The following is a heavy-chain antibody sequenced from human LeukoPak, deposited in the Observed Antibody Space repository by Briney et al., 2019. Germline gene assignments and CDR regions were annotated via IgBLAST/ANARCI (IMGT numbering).Heavy chain of an antibody. D-gene: IGHD6-13*01. V-gene: IGHV4-59*01. CDR1: SGSIIGYY. CDR3: ARDRAAGTLDF. J-gene: IGHJ4*02. Sequence: SEALSLTCTVSSGSIIGYYWAWIRQPPGQGLEWIGYIQYSGTTEYNPSLASRATISVDTAKDQFSLNLRSVTAADTAVYYGARDRAAGTLDFWGQGPLVTVSS. CDR2: IQYSGTT.